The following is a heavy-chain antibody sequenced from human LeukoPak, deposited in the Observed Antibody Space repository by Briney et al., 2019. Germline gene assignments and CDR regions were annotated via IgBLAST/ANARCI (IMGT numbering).Heavy chain of an antibody. Sequence: GESLKISCKGSGYSFTSYWIGWVRQMPGKGLEWMGIIYPGDSDTRYSPSFQGQVTISADKSISTAYLQWSSLKASDTAMYYCARLSSSWPHYYYYYMDVWGKGTTVTISS. J-gene: IGHJ6*03. CDR3: ARLSSSWPHYYYYYMDV. D-gene: IGHD6-13*01. V-gene: IGHV5-51*01. CDR2: IYPGDSDT. CDR1: GYSFTSYW.